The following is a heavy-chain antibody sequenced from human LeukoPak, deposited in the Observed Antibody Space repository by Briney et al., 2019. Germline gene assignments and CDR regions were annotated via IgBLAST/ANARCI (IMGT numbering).Heavy chain of an antibody. CDR3: AKDGASGSYDY. CDR1: GFTFSSFG. D-gene: IGHD1-26*01. CDR2: ISFDGSDK. Sequence: GGSLRLSCAASGFTFSSFGMHWVRQAPGKGLEWVAVISFDGSDKYYADSVKGRITISRDNSKNTLYLQMNSLRAEDTAVYYCAKDGASGSYDYWGQGTLVTVSS. V-gene: IGHV3-30*18. J-gene: IGHJ4*02.